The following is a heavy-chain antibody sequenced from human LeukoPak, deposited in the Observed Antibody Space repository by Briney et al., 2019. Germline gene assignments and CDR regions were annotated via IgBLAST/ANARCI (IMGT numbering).Heavy chain of an antibody. V-gene: IGHV3-7*03. CDR2: IKEDGTKK. D-gene: IGHD3-10*01. Sequence: GGSLRLSCAASGFTFSTHCTTCVRQPPGKGLEWVSNIKEDGTKKYYVDYARGRFTISRDNAENALHLQMSSLRAEDTAMYYCVRVGWVRGLYDYWGQGTLVTVSS. CDR3: VRVGWVRGLYDY. J-gene: IGHJ4*02. CDR1: GFTFSTHC.